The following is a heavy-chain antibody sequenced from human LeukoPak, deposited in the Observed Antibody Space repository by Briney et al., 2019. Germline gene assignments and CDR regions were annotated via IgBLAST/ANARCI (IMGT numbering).Heavy chain of an antibody. CDR3: ARLAIGVVEYYFDY. CDR2: IIPILGIA. D-gene: IGHD3-3*01. V-gene: IGHV1-69*02. J-gene: IGHJ4*02. Sequence: SVKVPCKASGGTFSSYTISWVRQAPGQGLEWMGRIIPILGIANYAQKFQGRVTITADKSTSTAYMELSSLRSEDTAVYYCARLAIGVVEYYFDYWGQGTLVTVSS. CDR1: GGTFSSYT.